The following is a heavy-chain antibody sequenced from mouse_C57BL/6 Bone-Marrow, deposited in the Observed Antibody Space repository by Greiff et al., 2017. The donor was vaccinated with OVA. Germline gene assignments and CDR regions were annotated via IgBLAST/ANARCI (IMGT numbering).Heavy chain of an antibody. D-gene: IGHD1-1*01. CDR1: GFNIKDYY. V-gene: IGHV14-1*01. CDR2: IDPEDGDT. J-gene: IGHJ1*03. Sequence: EVQLQESGAELVRPGASVKLSCTASGFNIKDYYMHWVKQRPEQGLEWIGRIDPEDGDTEYAPKFQGKATMTADTSSNTAYLQLSSLTSEDTAVYYCTIRIYYYGSSPWYFDVWGTGTTVTVSS. CDR3: TIRIYYYGSSPWYFDV.